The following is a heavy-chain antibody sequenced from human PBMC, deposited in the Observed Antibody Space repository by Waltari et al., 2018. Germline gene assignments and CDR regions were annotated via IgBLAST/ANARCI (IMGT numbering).Heavy chain of an antibody. J-gene: IGHJ3*01. D-gene: IGHD3-3*01. V-gene: IGHV4-59*01. CDR3: ARETADFWSGYYPRLDV. Sequence: QVQLQESGPGLVKPSETLSLTCTVSGGSISSYYWSWFRQPPGKGLEWVGYIYYTGRTNYNPSLKSRVTISVDTSKNQFSLKLTSVTAADTAVYYCARETADFWSGYYPRLDVWGQGTTVTVSS. CDR1: GGSISSYY. CDR2: IYYTGRT.